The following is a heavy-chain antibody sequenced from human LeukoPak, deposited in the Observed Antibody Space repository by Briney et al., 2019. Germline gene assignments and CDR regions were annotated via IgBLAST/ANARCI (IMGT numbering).Heavy chain of an antibody. D-gene: IGHD2-2*01. J-gene: IGHJ6*02. CDR1: GGSISSYY. CDR2: IYTSGST. CDR3: ARYCSSTSCYVSNYYYYGMDV. V-gene: IGHV4-4*07. Sequence: PSETLSLTCTVSGGSISSYYWSWIRQPAGKGLEWIGRIYTSGSTNYNPSLKSRVTMSVDTSKNQFSLKLSPVTAADTAVYYCARYCSSTSCYVSNYYYYGMDVWGQGTTVTVSS.